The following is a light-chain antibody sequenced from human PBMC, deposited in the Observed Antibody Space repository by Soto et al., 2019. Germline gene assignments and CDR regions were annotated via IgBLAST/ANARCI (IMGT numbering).Light chain of an antibody. CDR3: QQYDNSPLIYT. V-gene: IGKV3-20*01. CDR1: QSISDF. Sequence: EIVLTQSPGTLSLSPGERATLYCMASQSISDFIAWHQQKPGQAPRLLIYGASNRATGIPDRFSGSGSGTEFTLTISRLEPEDFAVYYCQQYDNSPLIYTFGQGTKLEIK. J-gene: IGKJ2*01. CDR2: GAS.